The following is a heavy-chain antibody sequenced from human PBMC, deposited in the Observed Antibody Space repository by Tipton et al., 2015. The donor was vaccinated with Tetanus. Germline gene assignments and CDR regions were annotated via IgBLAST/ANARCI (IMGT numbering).Heavy chain of an antibody. D-gene: IGHD2-15*01. V-gene: IGHV3-53*01. J-gene: IGHJ3*02. CDR3: ARVGLRYCSGGSCYSDAFDI. Sequence: SLRLSCAASGFTVSSNYMSWVRQAPGKGLEWVSVIYSGGSTYYADSVKGRFTISRDNSKNTLYLQMNSLRAEDTAVYYCARVGLRYCSGGSCYSDAFDIWGQGTMLTVSS. CDR1: GFTVSSNY. CDR2: IYSGGST.